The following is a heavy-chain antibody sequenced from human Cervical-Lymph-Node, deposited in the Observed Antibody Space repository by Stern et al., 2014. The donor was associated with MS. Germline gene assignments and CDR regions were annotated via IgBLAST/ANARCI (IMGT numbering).Heavy chain of an antibody. CDR1: GYTFTSHY. CDR3: ASGAGSKRPTGNY. V-gene: IGHV1-46*04. D-gene: IGHD6-19*01. Sequence: DQLVESGAEVKKPGASVKVSCKAFGYTFTSHYMHWVRQAPGQGLEWVGIINPSGDSATYAEKLQGRITITRDTATRTRYMELGGLKSENTAIYYCASGAGSKRPTGNYWGQGTLVTVSS. CDR2: INPSGDSA. J-gene: IGHJ4*02.